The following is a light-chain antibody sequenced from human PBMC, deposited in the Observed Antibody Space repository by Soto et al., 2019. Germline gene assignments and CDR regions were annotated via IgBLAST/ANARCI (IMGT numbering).Light chain of an antibody. J-gene: IGLJ3*02. Sequence: QSALTQPASVSGSPGQSITISCTGTSSDVGSYNLVSWYQQHPGKAPKLMIYEGGKRPSGGSARFSGSKSGNTASLTISGLQAEDEAAYYCCTYAGGTTWVFGGGTKLTVL. CDR3: CTYAGGTTWV. V-gene: IGLV2-23*01. CDR1: SSDVGSYNL. CDR2: EGG.